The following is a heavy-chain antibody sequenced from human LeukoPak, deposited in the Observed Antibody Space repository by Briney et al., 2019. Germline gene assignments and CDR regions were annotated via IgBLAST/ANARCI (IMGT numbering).Heavy chain of an antibody. D-gene: IGHD3-10*01. V-gene: IGHV3-48*01. CDR2: ISSSSITI. CDR1: GFTFSSYS. CDR3: AKAHRPKYYYGSGNNAFDI. J-gene: IGHJ3*02. Sequence: PGGSLRLSCAASGFTFSSYSMNWVRQAPGKGLEWVSYISSSSITINYADSVKGRFTISRDNSKNTLYLQMNSLRAEDTAVYYCAKAHRPKYYYGSGNNAFDIWGQGTMVTVSS.